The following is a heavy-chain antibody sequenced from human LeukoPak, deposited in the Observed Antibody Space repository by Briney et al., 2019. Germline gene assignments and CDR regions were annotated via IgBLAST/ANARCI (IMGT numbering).Heavy chain of an antibody. CDR3: AKRLAYCGGDCYSFAFDI. CDR2: INSDGSST. Sequence: GGPLRPSCAASGFTFSSYWMHWVRQAPGKGLVWVSRINSDGSSTSYADSVKGRFTISRDNAKNTLYLQMNSLRAEDTAVYYCAKRLAYCGGDCYSFAFDIWGQGTMVTVSS. V-gene: IGHV3-74*01. D-gene: IGHD2-21*02. CDR1: GFTFSSYW. J-gene: IGHJ3*02.